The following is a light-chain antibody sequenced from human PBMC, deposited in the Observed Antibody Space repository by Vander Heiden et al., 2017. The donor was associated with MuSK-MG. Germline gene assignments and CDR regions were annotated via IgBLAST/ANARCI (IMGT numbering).Light chain of an antibody. J-gene: IGLJ1*01. CDR1: SSNIGHNT. CDR3: ASWDDSLTYI. CDR2: ENN. Sequence: SVLTQPPPASGNPGQRVTISCSGASSNIGHNTENWYQHRPGKAPKLLISENNERPSGVPDRFSASKSGTSASLAITGLQFEDEGYYYCASWDDSLTYIFGTGTKVTVL. V-gene: IGLV1-44*01.